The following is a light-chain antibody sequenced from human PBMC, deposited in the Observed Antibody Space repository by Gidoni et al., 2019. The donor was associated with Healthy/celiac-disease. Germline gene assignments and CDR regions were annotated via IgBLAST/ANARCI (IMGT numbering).Light chain of an antibody. V-gene: IGKV3-20*01. J-gene: IGKJ4*01. Sequence: ELVFCLSLYTLSLSPVERATLSCRASQSVSSSYLAWYQQKPGQAPRLLIYGASSRATGIPDRFSGSGSGTDFTLTISRLEPEDFAVYYCQQYGSSPLTFGGGTKVEIK. CDR2: GAS. CDR3: QQYGSSPLT. CDR1: QSVSSSY.